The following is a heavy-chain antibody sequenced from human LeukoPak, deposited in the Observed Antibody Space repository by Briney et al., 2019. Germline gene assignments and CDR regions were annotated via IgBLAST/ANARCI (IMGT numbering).Heavy chain of an antibody. CDR3: ARVEATVTTWYFDY. CDR1: GGSISSGGYS. CDR2: IYHSGNT. D-gene: IGHD4-17*01. V-gene: IGHV4-30-2*01. Sequence: SETLSLTCTVSGGSISSGGYSWSWIRQPPGKDLEWIGYIYHSGNTYYNPSLKSRVTISVDTSKNQFSLKLSSVTAADTAVYYCARVEATVTTWYFDYWGQGTLVTVSS. J-gene: IGHJ4*02.